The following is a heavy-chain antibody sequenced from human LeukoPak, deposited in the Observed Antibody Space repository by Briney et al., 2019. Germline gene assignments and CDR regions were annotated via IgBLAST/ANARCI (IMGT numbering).Heavy chain of an antibody. V-gene: IGHV3-30*04. CDR1: GFTFSSYA. Sequence: GGSLRLSCAASGFTFSSYAMHWVRQAPGKGLEWVAVISYDGSNKYYADSVKGRFTISRDNSKNTLYLQMNSLRAEDTAVYYCARVYNTAMASMDYWGQGTLVTVSS. CDR3: ARVYNTAMASMDY. D-gene: IGHD5-18*01. CDR2: ISYDGSNK. J-gene: IGHJ4*02.